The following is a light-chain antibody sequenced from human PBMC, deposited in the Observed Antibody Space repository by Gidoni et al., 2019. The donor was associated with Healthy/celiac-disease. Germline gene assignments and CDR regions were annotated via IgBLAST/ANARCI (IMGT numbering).Light chain of an antibody. CDR3: QVWDSSSDHPGVV. Sequence: SYVLTQPPSLSVAPRKTARITCGGNNIGSKSVHWYQQKPGQAPVLVIYYDSDRPSGIPERFSGSNSGNTATLTISRVEAGDEADYYCQVWDSSSDHPGVVFGGGTKLTVL. J-gene: IGLJ2*01. CDR1: NIGSKS. CDR2: YDS. V-gene: IGLV3-21*04.